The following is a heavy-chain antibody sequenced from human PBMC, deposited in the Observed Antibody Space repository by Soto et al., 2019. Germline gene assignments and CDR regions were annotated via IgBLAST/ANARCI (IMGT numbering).Heavy chain of an antibody. CDR1: GGTFSSYA. CDR2: IIPIFGTA. D-gene: IGHD4-17*01. CDR3: ARVLFEVGDYGDYAPGAFDI. J-gene: IGHJ3*02. Sequence: QVQLEQSGAEVKKPGSSVKVSCKASGGTFSSYAISWVRQAPGQGLEWMGGIIPIFGTANYAQKFQGRVTITADESTSTAYMELSSLRSEDTAVYYCARVLFEVGDYGDYAPGAFDIWGQGTMVTVSS. V-gene: IGHV1-69*12.